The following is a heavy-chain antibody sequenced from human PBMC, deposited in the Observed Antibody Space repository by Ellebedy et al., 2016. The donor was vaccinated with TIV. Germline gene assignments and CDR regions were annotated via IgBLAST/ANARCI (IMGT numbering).Heavy chain of an antibody. D-gene: IGHD1-26*01. CDR1: GGSISNYY. V-gene: IGHV4-39*07. CDR2: IYYSGST. Sequence: SETLSLXCTVSGGSISNYYWSWIRQPPGKGLEWIGSIYYSGSTYYNPSLKSRVTISVDTSKNQFSLKLSSVTAADTAVYYCTRSGVGAPRSFDYWGQGTLVTVSS. J-gene: IGHJ4*02. CDR3: TRSGVGAPRSFDY.